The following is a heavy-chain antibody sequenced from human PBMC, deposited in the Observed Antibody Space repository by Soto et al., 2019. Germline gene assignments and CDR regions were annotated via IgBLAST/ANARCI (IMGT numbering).Heavy chain of an antibody. CDR2: INHSGST. J-gene: IGHJ5*02. CDR3: ARGRGVPAAMSGNWFDP. CDR1: GGSLSVYY. V-gene: IGHV4-34*01. Sequence: SETLSLTCAVYGGSLSVYYWSWIRHPPGKGLEWIGEINHSGSTNYNPSLKSRVTISVDTSKNQFSLKLSSVTAADTAVYYCARGRGVPAAMSGNWFDPWGQGTLVTVSS. D-gene: IGHD2-2*01.